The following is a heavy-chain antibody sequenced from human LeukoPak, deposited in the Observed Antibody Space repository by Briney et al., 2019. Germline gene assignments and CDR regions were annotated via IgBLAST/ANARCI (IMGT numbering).Heavy chain of an antibody. J-gene: IGHJ4*02. Sequence: SETLSLTCTVSGGSLNNYYWNWIRQPAGKGLEWIGRIHTSGSTNYNPSLKSRVTMSLDTSKNQFSLKLSSVTAADTAVYSCARGKVVAGTPGQNSWDCWGQGTLVTVSS. D-gene: IGHD6-19*01. CDR3: ARGKVVAGTPGQNSWDC. CDR2: IHTSGST. V-gene: IGHV4-4*07. CDR1: GGSLNNYY.